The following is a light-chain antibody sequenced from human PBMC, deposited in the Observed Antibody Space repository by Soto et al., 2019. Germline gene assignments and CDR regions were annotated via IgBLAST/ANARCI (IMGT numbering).Light chain of an antibody. V-gene: IGKV3-11*01. Sequence: EIVLTQSPATLSLSPGERVTLSCRASQSFSGYLAWYQQKPGQAPRLLIYDASKRATGIPARFSGRGSGTEFTLPISSREPEDFAVYYCQQRSNWPPVITFGQGTRLEIK. CDR3: QQRSNWPPVIT. CDR2: DAS. J-gene: IGKJ5*01. CDR1: QSFSGY.